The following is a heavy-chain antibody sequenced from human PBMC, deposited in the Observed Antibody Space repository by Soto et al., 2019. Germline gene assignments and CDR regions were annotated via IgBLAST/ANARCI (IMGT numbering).Heavy chain of an antibody. CDR1: GESFSGYY. V-gene: IGHV4-34*01. CDR2: INHSGST. J-gene: IGHJ4*02. D-gene: IGHD3-3*01. Sequence: SETLSLTCAVDGESFSGYYWSWIRQPPGKGLEWIGEINHSGSTNYNPSLKSRVTISVDTSKNQFSLKLSSVTAADTAVYYCARTGTEDDFWSGYYIYWGQGTLVTSPQ. CDR3: ARTGTEDDFWSGYYIY.